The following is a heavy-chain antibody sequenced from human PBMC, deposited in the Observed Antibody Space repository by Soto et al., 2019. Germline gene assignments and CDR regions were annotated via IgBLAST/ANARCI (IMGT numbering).Heavy chain of an antibody. Sequence: QLVQSGGEVKQPGASVKVSCKAPRDTFTSYYINWVRQAPGQGLEWMGVINPHGGSTAYAQKFKGRATLTRDTSASTVYMEVGSRTSEDTAMYYCARSSGGNFGIIIEGRNWFAPWGQGTLVTVSS. V-gene: IGHV1-46*01. CDR3: ARSSGGNFGIIIEGRNWFAP. J-gene: IGHJ5*02. D-gene: IGHD1-26*01. CDR1: RDTFTSYY. CDR2: INPHGGST.